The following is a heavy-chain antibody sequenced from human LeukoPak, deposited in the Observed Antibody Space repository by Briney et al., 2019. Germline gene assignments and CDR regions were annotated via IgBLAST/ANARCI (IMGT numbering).Heavy chain of an antibody. J-gene: IGHJ4*02. CDR3: AKDQPRGAMVTGGLDY. V-gene: IGHV3-23*01. CDR2: ISGSGGST. CDR1: GFTFSSYA. D-gene: IGHD5-18*01. Sequence: GGSLRLSCAASGFTFSSYAMSWVRQAPGKGLEWVSAISGSGGSTYYADSVKGRFTISRDNSKNTLYLQMNSLRAEDTAVYYCAKDQPRGAMVTGGLDYWGPGTLVSVSS.